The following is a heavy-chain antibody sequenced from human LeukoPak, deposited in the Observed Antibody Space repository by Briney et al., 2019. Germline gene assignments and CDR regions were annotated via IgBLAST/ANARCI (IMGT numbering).Heavy chain of an antibody. CDR3: AKDRMTVFES. CDR1: GLSLSNYD. CDR2: IRYDGNYN. V-gene: IGHV3-30*02. J-gene: IGHJ4*02. Sequence: GGSLRLSCTASGLSLSNYDIHWVRQAPGKGLEWVAFIRYDGNYNYYADIVKGRFTISRDDSKNTMFLQMTNLRPDDTAVYFCAKDRMTVFESWGQGTLVTASS. D-gene: IGHD2-21*02.